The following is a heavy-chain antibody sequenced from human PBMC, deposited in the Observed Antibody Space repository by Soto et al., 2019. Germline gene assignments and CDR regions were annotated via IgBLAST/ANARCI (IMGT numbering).Heavy chain of an antibody. CDR3: TRPPQTAGDAFDT. V-gene: IGHV3-49*04. Sequence: GGSLRLSCTASGFTFGDYAMSWVRQAPGKGLEWVGFIRSKAYGGTTEYAASVKGRFTISRDDSKSIAYLQMNSLKTEDTAVYYCTRPPQTAGDAFDTWGQGTMVTVSS. CDR1: GFTFGDYA. CDR2: IRSKAYGGTT. J-gene: IGHJ3*02.